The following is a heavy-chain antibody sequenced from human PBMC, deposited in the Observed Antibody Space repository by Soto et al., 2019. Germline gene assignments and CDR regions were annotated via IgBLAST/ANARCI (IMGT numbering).Heavy chain of an antibody. J-gene: IGHJ4*02. Sequence: GGSLTLSCAASGFTFASYAMAWVRQAPGKGVEWVSGIDASGSRTYYADSVKGRFTISRDNSRNTLFLQMDNLRGEDTAIYYCAKDSEIQGLLAACACLDSWGQGTPVTVSS. V-gene: IGHV3-23*01. CDR1: GFTFASYA. CDR2: IDASGSRT. CDR3: AKDSEIQGLLAACACLDS. D-gene: IGHD3-3*02.